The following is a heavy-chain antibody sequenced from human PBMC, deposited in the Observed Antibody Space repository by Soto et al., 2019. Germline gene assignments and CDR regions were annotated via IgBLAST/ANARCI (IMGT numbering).Heavy chain of an antibody. D-gene: IGHD7-27*01. CDR2: ILPIFGTT. J-gene: IGHJ6*02. CDR3: ARDETGDSYYYYYGMDV. Sequence: QVQLVQSGAEVKKPGSSVKVSCKASGGTFNTYNINWVRQAPGQGLEWMGGILPIFGTTNYAQRFQGRVTITEDDSTSTAYRELSSLRSEDTAVYYCARDETGDSYYYYYGMDVWGQGTTVTVTS. V-gene: IGHV1-69*01. CDR1: GGTFNTYN.